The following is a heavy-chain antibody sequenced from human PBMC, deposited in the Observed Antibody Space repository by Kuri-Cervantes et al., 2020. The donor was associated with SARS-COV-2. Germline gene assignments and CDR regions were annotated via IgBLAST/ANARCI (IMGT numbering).Heavy chain of an antibody. Sequence: GGSLRLSCAASGFTFTTFGMHWVRQPPGKGLERVAVVWYDGTTKHYSDSVRGRFTISRDNSKNTLSLQMESLRVEDTAVYYCARDRQNWGFGVAHWGQGTPVTVSS. V-gene: IGHV3-33*01. J-gene: IGHJ4*02. CDR3: ARDRQNWGFGVAH. D-gene: IGHD7-27*01. CDR2: VWYDGTTK. CDR1: GFTFTTFG.